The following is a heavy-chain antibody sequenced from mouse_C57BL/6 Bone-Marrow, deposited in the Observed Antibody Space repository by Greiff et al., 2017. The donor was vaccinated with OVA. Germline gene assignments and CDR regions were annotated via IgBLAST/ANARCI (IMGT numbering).Heavy chain of an antibody. CDR2: ISDGGSYT. CDR1: GFTFSSYA. J-gene: IGHJ1*03. CDR3: ARDRANCYWYFDV. Sequence: EVQLVESGGGLVKPGGSLKLSCAASGFTFSSYAMSWVRQTPEKRLEWVATISDGGSYTYYPDNVKGRFTISRDNAKNNLYLQMSHLKSEDTAMYYCARDRANCYWYFDVWGTGTTVTVSS. V-gene: IGHV5-4*01. D-gene: IGHD4-1*01.